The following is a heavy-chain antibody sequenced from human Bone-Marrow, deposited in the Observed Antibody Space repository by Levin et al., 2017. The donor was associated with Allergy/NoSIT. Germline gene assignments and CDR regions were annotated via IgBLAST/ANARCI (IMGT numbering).Heavy chain of an antibody. CDR2: ISFDGTNK. Sequence: GGSLRLSCAASGFSFSTYAMHWVRQAPGKGLEWVAVISFDGTNKYYADSVKGRFTISRDNSKNTLYLQMNSLRAEDMAVYYCARERSPGNYVFYYYGMDVWGQGTTVTVSS. CDR3: ARERSPGNYVFYYYGMDV. J-gene: IGHJ6*02. V-gene: IGHV3-30*04. CDR1: GFSFSTYA. D-gene: IGHD1-7*01.